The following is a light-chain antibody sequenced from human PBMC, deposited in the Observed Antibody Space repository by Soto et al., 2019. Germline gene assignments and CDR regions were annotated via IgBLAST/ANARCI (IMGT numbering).Light chain of an antibody. V-gene: IGKV3-20*01. J-gene: IGKJ4*01. CDR1: QTVSSSY. CDR2: GAS. Sequence: EIVLTQSPGTLSLSPGERATLSCRASQTVSSSYLAWYQHKPGQAPRLLIYGASSRATGIPDRFSGSGSGTDFTLTIRSLEPDDFAVYYCQQYGSSPLTFGGGTKVEIK. CDR3: QQYGSSPLT.